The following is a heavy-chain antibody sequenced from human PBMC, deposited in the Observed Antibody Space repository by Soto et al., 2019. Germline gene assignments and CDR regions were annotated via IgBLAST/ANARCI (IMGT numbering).Heavy chain of an antibody. CDR2: INPSGGST. CDR3: ARESSAVPNDYGDNWFDP. D-gene: IGHD4-17*01. CDR1: GYTFTSYY. Sequence: QVQLVQSGAEVKKPGASVKVSCKASGYTFTSYYMHWVRQAPGQGLEWMGIINPSGGSTSYAQKFQGRVTMTRDTSTSAVYMGLSSLRSEDTAVYYCARESSAVPNDYGDNWFDPWGQGTLVTVSS. V-gene: IGHV1-46*01. J-gene: IGHJ5*02.